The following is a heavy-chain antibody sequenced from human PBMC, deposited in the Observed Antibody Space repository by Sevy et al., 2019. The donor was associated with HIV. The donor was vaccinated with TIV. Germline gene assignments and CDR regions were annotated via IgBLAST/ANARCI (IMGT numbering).Heavy chain of an antibody. J-gene: IGHJ4*02. Sequence: LGGSLRLSCAASGFTFSDFHMSWIRQAPGRGLEWVSYISGSGHTIYYTDSVKGRFTISRDNAKNSLYLQTNSLRAEDTAVYYCAGATAATDKENYFDYWGQGALVTVSS. CDR1: GFTFSDFH. V-gene: IGHV3-11*01. D-gene: IGHD6-13*01. CDR2: ISGSGHTI. CDR3: AGATAATDKENYFDY.